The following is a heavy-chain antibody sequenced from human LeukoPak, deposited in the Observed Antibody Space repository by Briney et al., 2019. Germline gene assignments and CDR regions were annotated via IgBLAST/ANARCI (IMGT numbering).Heavy chain of an antibody. D-gene: IGHD3-22*01. CDR2: IYYSGST. Sequence: KTSETLSLTCTVSGGCISSYYWSWIRQPPGKGLEWIGYIYYSGSTNYNPSLKSRVTISVDTSKNQFSLKLSSVTAADTAVYYCARQLDSSGFNFDYWGQGTLVTVSS. V-gene: IGHV4-59*08. CDR3: ARQLDSSGFNFDY. CDR1: GGCISSYY. J-gene: IGHJ4*02.